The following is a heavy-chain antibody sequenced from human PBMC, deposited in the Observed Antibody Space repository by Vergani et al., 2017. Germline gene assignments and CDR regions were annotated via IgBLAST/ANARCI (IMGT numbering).Heavy chain of an antibody. CDR3: ARDRGYDFWRNYWFDP. Sequence: QLQLQESGPGLVKPSETLSLTCTVSGGSISSSSYYWGWIRQPPGKGLEWIGSIYYSGSTYYNPSLKSRVTISVDTSKNQFSLKLSSVTAADTAVYYCARDRGYDFWRNYWFDPWGQGTLVTVSS. CDR2: IYYSGST. CDR1: GGSISSSSYY. J-gene: IGHJ5*02. D-gene: IGHD3-3*01. V-gene: IGHV4-39*07.